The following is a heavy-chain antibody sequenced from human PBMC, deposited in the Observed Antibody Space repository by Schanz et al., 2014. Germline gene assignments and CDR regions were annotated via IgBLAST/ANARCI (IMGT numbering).Heavy chain of an antibody. J-gene: IGHJ6*02. CDR3: ARAAYSHGLDV. D-gene: IGHD3-16*01. V-gene: IGHV3-64*04. CDR1: GFTSTRYT. Sequence: VQLVESGGGLVQPGGSLRLSCSASGFTSTRYTLHWVRQAPGKGPEFVSAISSDGERTYYTDSVKGRFTISRDNAKNTLYLQMNSLRAEDTAVYFCARAAYSHGLDVWGRGTTVTVSS. CDR2: ISSDGERT.